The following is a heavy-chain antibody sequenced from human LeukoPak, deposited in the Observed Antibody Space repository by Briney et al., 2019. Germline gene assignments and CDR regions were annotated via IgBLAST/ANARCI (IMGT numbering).Heavy chain of an antibody. CDR3: ARVDPQRLGYRYSRGFDY. CDR1: VGTFSSYG. D-gene: IGHD5-18*01. J-gene: IGHJ4*02. V-gene: IGHV1-69*13. CDR2: IIPIFGTV. Sequence: ASVRVSCKASVGTFSSYGITWVRQAPGQGLEWMGVIIPIFGTVNYAHKFQGRVTITADDSTTTAYMELSSLSSEDTAVYYCARVDPQRLGYRYSRGFDYWGQGTLVTVYS.